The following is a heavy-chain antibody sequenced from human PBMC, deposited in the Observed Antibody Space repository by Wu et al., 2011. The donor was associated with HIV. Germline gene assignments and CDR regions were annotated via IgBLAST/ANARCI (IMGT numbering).Heavy chain of an antibody. J-gene: IGHJ4*02. CDR1: GGTFSSHG. V-gene: IGHV1-69*06. CDR3: ARDFGGDEEY. D-gene: IGHD2-21*01. CDR2: IIGIFGKA. Sequence: QVQLVQSGPEVKKPGSSVKASCKASGGTFSSHGISWVRQAPGQGLEWMGGIIGIFGKANYAQKFQGRVTITADKSTSTAYMELRSLRSEDTAVYYCARDFGGDEEYWGQGTLVTVSS.